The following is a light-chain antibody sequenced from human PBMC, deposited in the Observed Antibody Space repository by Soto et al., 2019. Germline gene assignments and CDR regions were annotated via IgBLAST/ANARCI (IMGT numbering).Light chain of an antibody. J-gene: IGKJ5*01. CDR1: QSVSSY. CDR2: DAS. CDR3: QQRSNWPPIT. Sequence: EIVLTQSPVTLSLSPGERATLSCRASQSVSSYLAWYQQKPGQAPRLLIYDASNRATGIPDRFSGGGSGTDFTLTIDNLEPEDFAIYYCQQRSNWPPITFGQGTRLEIK. V-gene: IGKV3-11*01.